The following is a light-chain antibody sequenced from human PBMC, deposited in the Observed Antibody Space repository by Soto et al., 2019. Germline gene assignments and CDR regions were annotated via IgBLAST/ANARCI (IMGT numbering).Light chain of an antibody. CDR1: QGINTY. J-gene: IGKJ5*01. V-gene: IGKV1-27*01. Sequence: DIQMTQSPSSLSASVGDRVTITCRASQGINTYFAWFRQKPGKIPKLLIYAASTLQSGVPSRFSGSGSGTDFTLTIDSLQPEDVAGYYCQKYTSVPVTFGQGTRLEI. CDR3: QKYTSVPVT. CDR2: AAS.